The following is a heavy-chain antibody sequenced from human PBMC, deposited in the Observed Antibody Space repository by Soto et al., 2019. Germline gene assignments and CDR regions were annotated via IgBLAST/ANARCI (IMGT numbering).Heavy chain of an antibody. CDR1: GGSISGSTYY. CDR2: TYYSGRT. J-gene: IGHJ4*02. V-gene: IGHV4-39*01. CDR3: ARHGSGSQYPIDH. D-gene: IGHD3-10*01. Sequence: QLQLQESGPGLVKPSETLSLTCTVSGGSISGSTYYWGWIRQPPGKGLEYIGSTYYSGRTYYNPSLKSRVTVSVDTSKNQFSLNLNSLTAADTAVYYSARHGSGSQYPIDHWGQGTPVTVSS.